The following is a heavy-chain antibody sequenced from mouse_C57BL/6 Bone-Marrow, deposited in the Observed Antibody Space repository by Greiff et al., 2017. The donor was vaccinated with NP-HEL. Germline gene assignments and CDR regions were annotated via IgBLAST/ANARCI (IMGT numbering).Heavy chain of an antibody. CDR2: IDPENGDT. V-gene: IGHV14-4*01. J-gene: IGHJ4*01. CDR1: GFNFKDDY. CDR3: TTPCGKLYYCAMDY. Sequence: EVQLQQSGAELVRPGASVKLSCTASGFNFKDDYMHWVKQRPEQGLEWIGWIDPENGDTEYASKFQGRATITADTSSNTAYLQLSSLTSEDTAVYYCTTPCGKLYYCAMDYWGQGTSVTVSS. D-gene: IGHD1-1*02.